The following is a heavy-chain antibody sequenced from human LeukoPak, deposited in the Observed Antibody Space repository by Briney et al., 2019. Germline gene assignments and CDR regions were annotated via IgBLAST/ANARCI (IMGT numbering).Heavy chain of an antibody. V-gene: IGHV1-69*13. D-gene: IGHD3-10*01. J-gene: IGHJ6*02. Sequence: SVKVSCKASGGTLSNYAISWVRQAPGQGLEWMGGIIPIFGTANYAQKFQGRVTITADESTSTAYMELSRLSSDDTAVYYCAKDYYYHSGRGSGGMDVWGQGTTVTISS. CDR1: GGTLSNYA. CDR2: IIPIFGTA. CDR3: AKDYYYHSGRGSGGMDV.